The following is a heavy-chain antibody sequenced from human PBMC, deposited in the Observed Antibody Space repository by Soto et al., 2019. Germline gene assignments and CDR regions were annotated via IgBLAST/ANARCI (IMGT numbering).Heavy chain of an antibody. CDR1: GFTFSSYW. CDR3: VRDFRISDF. J-gene: IGHJ4*02. Sequence: GGSLRLSCAASGFTFSSYWIHWVRQAPGKGPEWVARINEDGSQKYYAGSVEGRFSVSRDNAENTVFLQLNSLSAEDTAVYYCVRDFRISDFWGQGTLVTVSS. CDR2: INEDGSQK. V-gene: IGHV3-74*01. D-gene: IGHD3-10*01.